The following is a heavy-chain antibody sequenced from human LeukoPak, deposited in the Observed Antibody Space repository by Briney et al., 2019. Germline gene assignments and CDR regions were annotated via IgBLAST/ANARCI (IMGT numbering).Heavy chain of an antibody. D-gene: IGHD3-3*01. V-gene: IGHV3-21*01. CDR3: ADFQTVGITPFEH. J-gene: IGHJ5*02. Sequence: PGGSLRLSCAASGFTFSSYSMNWVRQAPGKGLEWVSSISSSSSYIYYADSVKGRFTISRDNAKNSVYLQMESLRVEDTAVYYCADFQTVGITPFEHWGQGSLVTVSS. CDR1: GFTFSSYS. CDR2: ISSSSSYI.